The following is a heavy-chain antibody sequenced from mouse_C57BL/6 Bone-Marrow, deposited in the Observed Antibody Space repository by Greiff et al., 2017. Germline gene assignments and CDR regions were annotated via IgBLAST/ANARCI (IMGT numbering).Heavy chain of an antibody. V-gene: IGHV1-82*01. D-gene: IGHD4-1*01. CDR3: ARRETGIAMDY. J-gene: IGHJ4*01. CDR2: IYPGDGDT. Sequence: VMLVESGPELVKPGASVKISCKASGYAFSSSWMNWVKQRPGKGLEWIGRIYPGDGDTNYNGKFKGKATLTADKSSSTAYMQLSSLTSEDSAVYFCARRETGIAMDYWGQGTSVTVSS. CDR1: GYAFSSSW.